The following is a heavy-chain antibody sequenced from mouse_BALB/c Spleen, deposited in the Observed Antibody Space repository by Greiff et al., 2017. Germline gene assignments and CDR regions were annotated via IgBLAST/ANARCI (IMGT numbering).Heavy chain of an antibody. CDR2: IYPGNVNT. CDR1: GYTFTSYY. CDR3: ARDYYGSSPDY. J-gene: IGHJ2*01. D-gene: IGHD1-1*01. Sequence: QVQLQQSGPELVKPGASVRISCKASGYTFTSYYIHWVKQRPGQGLEWIGWIYPGNVNTKYNEKFKGKATLTADKSSSTAYMQLSSLTSEDSAVYFCARDYYGSSPDYWGQGTTLTVSS. V-gene: IGHV1S56*01.